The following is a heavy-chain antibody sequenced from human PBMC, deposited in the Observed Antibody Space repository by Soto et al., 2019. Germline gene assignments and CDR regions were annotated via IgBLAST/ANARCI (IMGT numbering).Heavy chain of an antibody. CDR1: GFIFSSSA. D-gene: IGHD2-21*02. V-gene: IGHV3-23*01. CDR3: AKGGGDSLRYGMDV. Sequence: EVQLLDSGGGLVQPGGALRLSCSASGFIFSSSAMNWVRQAPGKGLEWVSAISGSGGSIYYADSVKGRFTISRDNSKTTLCLQMDSLRDEDTAVYYCAKGGGDSLRYGMDVWGQGTTVTVSS. J-gene: IGHJ6*02. CDR2: ISGSGGSI.